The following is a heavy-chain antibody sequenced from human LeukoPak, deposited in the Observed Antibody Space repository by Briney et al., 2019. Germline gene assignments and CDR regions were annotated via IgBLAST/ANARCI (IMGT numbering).Heavy chain of an antibody. D-gene: IGHD4-17*01. CDR1: GFTFSSYS. V-gene: IGHV3-21*01. CDR3: ASLSVTSGYYYYMDV. Sequence: GGSLRLSCAASGFTFSSYSMNWVRQAPGKGLEWVSSISSSSSYIYYADSVKSRFTISRDNAKNSLYLQMNSLRAEDTAVYYCASLSVTSGYYYYMDVWGKGTTVTVSS. CDR2: ISSSSSYI. J-gene: IGHJ6*03.